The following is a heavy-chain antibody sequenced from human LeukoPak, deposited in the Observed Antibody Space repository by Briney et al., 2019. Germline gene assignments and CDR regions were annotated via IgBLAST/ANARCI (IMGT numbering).Heavy chain of an antibody. J-gene: IGHJ6*03. CDR3: ARDNTVDYYYYMDV. D-gene: IGHD4-23*01. CDR1: GFTFSSYW. CDR2: INNDGSST. Sequence: GGSLRLSRAASGFTFSSYWMHWVRQAPGKGLVWVSRINNDGSSTTYADSVKGRFTISRDNAKNTLYLQMNSLRAEDTAVYYCARDNTVDYYYYMDVWGKGTTVTVSS. V-gene: IGHV3-74*01.